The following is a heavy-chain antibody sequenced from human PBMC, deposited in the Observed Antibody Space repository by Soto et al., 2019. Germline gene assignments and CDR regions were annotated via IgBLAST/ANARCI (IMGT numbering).Heavy chain of an antibody. CDR2: MNVDTGGT. Sequence: GTSVEFSCKERGYRFATSYIHWVRQATGQGLEWMGRMNVDTGGTTYAQKFQGRVTMTRDTSISTAYLEVTNIKSDDTAIYYCARDGNFVLRGYSFSFDFWGQGTLVTGSS. CDR3: ARDGNFVLRGYSFSFDF. CDR1: GYRFATSY. V-gene: IGHV1-2*06. D-gene: IGHD5-12*01. J-gene: IGHJ4*02.